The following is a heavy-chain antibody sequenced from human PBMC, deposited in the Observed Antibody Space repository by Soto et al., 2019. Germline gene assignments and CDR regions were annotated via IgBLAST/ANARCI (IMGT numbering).Heavy chain of an antibody. Sequence: SETLSLTCTVSGGSISSSSYYWGWIRQPPGKGLEWIGSIYYSGSTNYNPSLKSRVTISVDTSKNQFSLKLSSVTAADTAVYYCARASSGYDGVYYYYYGMDVWGQGTTVTVSS. CDR2: IYYSGST. V-gene: IGHV4-39*07. J-gene: IGHJ6*02. CDR3: ARASSGYDGVYYYYYGMDV. CDR1: GGSISSSSYY. D-gene: IGHD5-12*01.